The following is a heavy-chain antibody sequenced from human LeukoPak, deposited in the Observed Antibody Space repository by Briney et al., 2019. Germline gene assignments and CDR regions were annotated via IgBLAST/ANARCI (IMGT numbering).Heavy chain of an antibody. V-gene: IGHV3-21*01. CDR2: ISSSSRYI. J-gene: IGHJ3*02. CDR3: ARVEGYYDSSGYFDAFDI. Sequence: GGSLRLSCAASGFTFSSYSMNWVRQAPGKELEWVSSISSSSRYIYYADSVKGRFTISRDNAKNSLYLQMNSLRAEDTAVYYCARVEGYYDSSGYFDAFDIWGQGTMVTVSS. D-gene: IGHD3-22*01. CDR1: GFTFSSYS.